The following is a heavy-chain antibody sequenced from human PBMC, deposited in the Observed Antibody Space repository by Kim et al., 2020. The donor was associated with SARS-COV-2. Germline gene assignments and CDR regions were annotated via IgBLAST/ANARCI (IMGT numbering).Heavy chain of an antibody. D-gene: IGHD3-3*02. Sequence: DGGSRYYADSVKGRFTTSRDNANNMVYLQMNSLRVDDTAIYYCTSIFEYWGQGALVTASS. J-gene: IGHJ4*02. V-gene: IGHV3-74*01. CDR2: DGGSR. CDR3: TSIFEY.